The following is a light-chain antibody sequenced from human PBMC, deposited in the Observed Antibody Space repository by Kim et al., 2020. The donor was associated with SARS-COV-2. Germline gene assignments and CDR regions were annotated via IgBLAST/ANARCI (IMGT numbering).Light chain of an antibody. V-gene: IGLV1-44*01. Sequence: QRVTISCYGSRSNIGTNPVNWYQQLPGSAPRLLIYTNTQRPSGVPDRFSASKSGTSASLAISGLQSDDEADYYCAAWDDRSNGPVFGGGTQLTVL. CDR1: RSNIGTNP. CDR2: TNT. J-gene: IGLJ3*02. CDR3: AAWDDRSNGPV.